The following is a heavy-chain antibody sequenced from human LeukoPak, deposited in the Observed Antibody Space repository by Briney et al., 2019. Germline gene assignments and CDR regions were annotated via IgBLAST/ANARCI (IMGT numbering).Heavy chain of an antibody. J-gene: IGHJ5*02. CDR3: ATCRDEFGDHGFTS. D-gene: IGHD4-17*01. CDR1: GDSISSNY. CDR2: IYNSGST. Sequence: SETLSLTCTVSGDSISSNYWSWIRQPPGKGLEWIGYIYNSGSTKYNPPLKSRVTISVDTSKNLFSLKLTSVTAADTAVYYCATCRDEFGDHGFTSWGQGTLVTVSS. V-gene: IGHV4-59*01.